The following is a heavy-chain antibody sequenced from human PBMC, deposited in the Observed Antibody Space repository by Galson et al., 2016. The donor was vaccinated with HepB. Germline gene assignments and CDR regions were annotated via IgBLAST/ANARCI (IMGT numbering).Heavy chain of an antibody. V-gene: IGHV3-23*01. D-gene: IGHD3-22*01. CDR2: ISGSGGST. J-gene: IGHJ3*02. CDR3: AKDPNYYDSSGYIWGAFDI. Sequence: SLRLSCAASGFTFSSYAMSWVRQAPGKGLEWVAAISGSGGSTYYADSVKGRFTISRDNSKNTLSLQMNSLRAEDTAVYYCAKDPNYYDSSGYIWGAFDIWGQGTMVTVSS. CDR1: GFTFSSYA.